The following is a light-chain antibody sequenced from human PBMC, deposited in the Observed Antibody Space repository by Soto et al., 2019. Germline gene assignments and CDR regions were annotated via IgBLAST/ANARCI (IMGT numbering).Light chain of an antibody. CDR1: SSNIGAGYD. J-gene: IGLJ1*01. Sequence: QSALTQPPSVSGAPGQRVTISCTGTSSNIGAGYDAHWYQHLPGTAPKLLIYYNSNRPSGVPDRFSGSKSATSASLAITGLQAEDEADYYCQSYDSSLSAYVFGTGTKVTVL. CDR2: YNS. CDR3: QSYDSSLSAYV. V-gene: IGLV1-40*01.